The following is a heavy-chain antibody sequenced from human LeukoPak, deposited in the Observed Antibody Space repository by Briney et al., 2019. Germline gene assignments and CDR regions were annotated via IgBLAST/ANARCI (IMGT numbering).Heavy chain of an antibody. CDR3: ARGRPHGNDY. CDR2: IVSDGSNT. Sequence: QPGGSLRLSCAASGFTFSSYWINWVRPVPGKGLVWVSRIVSDGSNTNYADSVKGRFTISRDDAKNTLYLQMNSLRVEDTAVYYCARGRPHGNDYWGQGTLVTVSS. CDR1: GFTFSSYW. D-gene: IGHD4-23*01. V-gene: IGHV3-74*01. J-gene: IGHJ4*02.